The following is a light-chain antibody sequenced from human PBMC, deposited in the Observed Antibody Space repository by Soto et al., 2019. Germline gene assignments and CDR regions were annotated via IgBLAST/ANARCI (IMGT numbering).Light chain of an antibody. CDR2: EVT. J-gene: IGLJ1*01. CDR3: CSYAGNNNV. V-gene: IGLV2-8*01. Sequence: QSALTQPHSASGSPGQSVTISCTGTSRDVGGHNYVSWYQQHPGKAPKLMIYEVTQRPSGVPDRFSGSKSGNTASLTVSGLQAEDEAEYYCCSYAGNNNVFGTGTKLTVL. CDR1: SRDVGGHNY.